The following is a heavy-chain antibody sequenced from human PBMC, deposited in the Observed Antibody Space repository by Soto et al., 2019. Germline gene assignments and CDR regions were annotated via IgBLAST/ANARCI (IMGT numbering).Heavy chain of an antibody. CDR2: IYSGGST. D-gene: IGHD4-17*01. Sequence: EVQLVESGGGLVQPGGSLRLSCAASGFTVSSNYMSWVRQAPGKGLEWVSVIYSGGSTYYADSVKGRFTISRDNSKNTLYLQINSLRAEDTAVFYCARAPFDYGDAFDIWGQGTMVTVSS. CDR3: ARAPFDYGDAFDI. J-gene: IGHJ3*02. CDR1: GFTVSSNY. V-gene: IGHV3-66*01.